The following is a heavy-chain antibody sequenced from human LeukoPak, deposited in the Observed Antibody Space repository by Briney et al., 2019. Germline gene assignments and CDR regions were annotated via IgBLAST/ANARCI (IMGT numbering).Heavy chain of an antibody. Sequence: SETLSLTCAVYGGSFSGYYWSWIRQPPGKGLEWIGEINHSGSTNYNPSLKSRVTISVDTSKNQFSLKLSSVTAADTAVYYCASSVLRYFDWYVPDAFDIWGQGTMVTVSS. D-gene: IGHD3-9*01. J-gene: IGHJ3*02. CDR2: INHSGST. V-gene: IGHV4-34*01. CDR1: GGSFSGYY. CDR3: ASSVLRYFDWYVPDAFDI.